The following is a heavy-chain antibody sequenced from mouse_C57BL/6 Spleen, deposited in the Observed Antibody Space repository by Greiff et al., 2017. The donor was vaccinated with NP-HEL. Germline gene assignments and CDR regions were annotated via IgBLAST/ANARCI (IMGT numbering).Heavy chain of an antibody. CDR3: ASEYYERAY. J-gene: IGHJ3*01. Sequence: VQLQQSVAELVRPGASVKLSCTASGYNFKNTYMNWVKQRPEQGLEWIGRIDPANGNTKYDAKFQGKATITADTSSSTAYLQLSSLTSEDTAVYYCASEYYERAYWGQGTLVTVSA. CDR1: GYNFKNTY. D-gene: IGHD1-1*01. V-gene: IGHV14-3*01. CDR2: IDPANGNT.